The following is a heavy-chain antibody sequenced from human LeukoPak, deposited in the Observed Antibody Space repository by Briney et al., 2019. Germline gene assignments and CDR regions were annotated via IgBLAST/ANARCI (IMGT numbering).Heavy chain of an antibody. Sequence: ASVKVSCKASGYTFTGYYMHWVRQAPGQGLEWMGWINPNRGGTNYAQKFQGRVTMTRDTSISTAYMELSRLRSDDTAVYYCARAVVTSPRSTFDIWGQGSMVTVSS. CDR1: GYTFTGYY. D-gene: IGHD4-23*01. J-gene: IGHJ3*02. V-gene: IGHV1-2*02. CDR3: ARAVVTSPRSTFDI. CDR2: INPNRGGT.